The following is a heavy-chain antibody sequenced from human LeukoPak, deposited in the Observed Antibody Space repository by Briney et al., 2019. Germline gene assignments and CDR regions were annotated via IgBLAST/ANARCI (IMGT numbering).Heavy chain of an antibody. CDR1: GGSISSSSYY. D-gene: IGHD3-10*01. Sequence: KPSETLSLTCTVSGGSISSSSYYWGWIRQPPGKGLEWIGSIYYSGSTYYNPSLKSRVTISVDTSKNQFSLKLSSVTAADTAVYYCARPTLIKYGSGSYFDYWGQGTLVTVSS. V-gene: IGHV4-39*01. J-gene: IGHJ4*02. CDR2: IYYSGST. CDR3: ARPTLIKYGSGSYFDY.